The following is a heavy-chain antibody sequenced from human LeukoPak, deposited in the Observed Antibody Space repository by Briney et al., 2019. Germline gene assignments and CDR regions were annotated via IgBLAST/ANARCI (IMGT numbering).Heavy chain of an antibody. J-gene: IGHJ6*03. CDR1: VGTFSSYA. CDR3: ARAPTLYYDYIDV. CDR2: SIPIFGTA. Sequence: SSVPVSRQGSVGTFSSYAIRWVRQAPARGRDWVGGSIPIFGTANYAQKFQGRVTITADESTSTAYMELSSLRSEDTAVYYCARAPTLYYDYIDVWGKGTTVTISS. V-gene: IGHV1-69*13.